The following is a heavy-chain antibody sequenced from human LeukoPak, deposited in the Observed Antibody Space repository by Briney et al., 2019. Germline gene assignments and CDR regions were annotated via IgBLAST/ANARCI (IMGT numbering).Heavy chain of an antibody. J-gene: IGHJ4*02. Sequence: SETLSLTCTVSGGAISSGSYYWSWIRQPAGKGLEWIGRIYTSGSTNYNPSLKRRVTISIATSKNHSPLRLTSVTAADTAVYFCARGNLHYDNRASLDDWGQGTRVTVSS. CDR3: ARGNLHYDNRASLDD. V-gene: IGHV4-61*02. CDR1: GGAISSGSYY. D-gene: IGHD1-14*01. CDR2: IYTSGST.